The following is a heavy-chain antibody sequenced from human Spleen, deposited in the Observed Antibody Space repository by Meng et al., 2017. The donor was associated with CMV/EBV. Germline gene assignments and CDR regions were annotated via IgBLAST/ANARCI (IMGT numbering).Heavy chain of an antibody. CDR2: FSYRSGYI. J-gene: IGHJ4*02. D-gene: IGHD2-2*01. CDR3: AREGYQVATPAPYFDY. Sequence: GGSLRLSCAASGFTFIGYSMSWVRQAPGRGLEWVASFSYRSGYIYYADSVKGRFTISRDNAQNSLHLQMDSLRVEDTAVYYCAREGYQVATPAPYFDYWGQGTLVTVSS. CDR1: GFTFIGYS. V-gene: IGHV3-21*01.